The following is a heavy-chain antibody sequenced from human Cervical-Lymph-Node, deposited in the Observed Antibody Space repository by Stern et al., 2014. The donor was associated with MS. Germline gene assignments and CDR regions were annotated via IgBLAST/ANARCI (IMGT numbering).Heavy chain of an antibody. D-gene: IGHD3-22*01. CDR1: GFTFSSYG. V-gene: IGHV3-33*01. Sequence: VQLVESGGGVVQPGRSLRLSCAASGFTFSSYGMHWVRQAPGKGLEWVAVLWYDGSNKYYVDSVKGRFTISRDNSKNTLYLQMNSLRAEDTAVYYCARDRWYYDSSGILDYWGQGTLVTVSS. CDR2: LWYDGSNK. CDR3: ARDRWYYDSSGILDY. J-gene: IGHJ4*02.